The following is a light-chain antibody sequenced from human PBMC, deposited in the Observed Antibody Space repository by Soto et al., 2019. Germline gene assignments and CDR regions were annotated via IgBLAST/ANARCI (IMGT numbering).Light chain of an antibody. V-gene: IGKV4-1*01. J-gene: IGKJ2*01. Sequence: DIVMTQSPDSLAVSLGERATINCKSSQSVLYSSNNKNYLAWYQQKPGQPPKLLIYWAATRESGVPDRFSGSGSCTDFTLTITSLQAEDVAVYYCQQYYSTPYTFGHGTKLEI. CDR3: QQYYSTPYT. CDR1: QSVLYSSNNKNY. CDR2: WAA.